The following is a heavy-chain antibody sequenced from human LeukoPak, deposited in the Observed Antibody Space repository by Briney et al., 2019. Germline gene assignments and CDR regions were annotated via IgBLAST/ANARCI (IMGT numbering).Heavy chain of an antibody. CDR3: ARGSPPRRNYDSRGYYSYYFDY. CDR2: IYSGGST. Sequence: GGSLRLSCAASGFTVSSNYMSWVRQAPGKGLEWVSVIYSGGSTYYADSVKGRFTISRDNSKNTLYLQMNSLRANDTAVYYCARGSPPRRNYDSRGYYSYYFDYWGQGTLVTVSS. V-gene: IGHV3-53*01. CDR1: GFTVSSNY. J-gene: IGHJ4*02. D-gene: IGHD3-22*01.